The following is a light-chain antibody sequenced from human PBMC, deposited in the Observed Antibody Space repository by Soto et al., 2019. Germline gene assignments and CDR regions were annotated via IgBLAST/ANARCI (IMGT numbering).Light chain of an antibody. CDR3: ISYTVSRSYV. Sequence: ALTQPASVSGSPGQSITISCTGTSGDIGSYNRVSWFQQFPGKTPKLVIYSVSDRPSGVSYRFSGSKSGNTASLTISGLQADDEADYYCISYTVSRSYVFGTGTKVTVL. CDR2: SVS. J-gene: IGLJ1*01. V-gene: IGLV2-14*01. CDR1: SGDIGSYNR.